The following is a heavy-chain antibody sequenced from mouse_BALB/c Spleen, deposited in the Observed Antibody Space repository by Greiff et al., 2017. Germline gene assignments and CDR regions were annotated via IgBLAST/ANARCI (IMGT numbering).Heavy chain of an antibody. CDR3: ARGGYDYFDY. Sequence: EVKLMESGGGLVKPGGSLKLSCAASGFTFSSYAISWVRQTPEKRLEWVASISSGGSTYYPDSVKGRFTISRDNARNILYLQMSSLRSEDTAMYYCARGGYDYFDYWGQGTTLTVSS. CDR1: GFTFSSYA. V-gene: IGHV5-6-5*01. J-gene: IGHJ2*01. D-gene: IGHD2-2*01. CDR2: ISSGGST.